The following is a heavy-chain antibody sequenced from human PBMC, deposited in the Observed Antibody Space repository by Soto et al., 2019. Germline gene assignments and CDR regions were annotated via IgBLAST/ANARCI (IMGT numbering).Heavy chain of an antibody. CDR3: ARVPGFTTSCYLDCYGIDV. V-gene: IGHV1-8*01. CDR2: TNPNSGNT. CDR1: GYTFTSYD. Sequence: ASVKVSCKASGYTFTSYDINWVRQATGQGLEWMGWTNPNSGNTGYAQKFQGRVTMTSDTSISTAYMELSSLRSEDTAVYYCARVPGFTTSCYLDCYGIDVRAQGTTDTGSS. J-gene: IGHJ6*02. D-gene: IGHD2-2*01.